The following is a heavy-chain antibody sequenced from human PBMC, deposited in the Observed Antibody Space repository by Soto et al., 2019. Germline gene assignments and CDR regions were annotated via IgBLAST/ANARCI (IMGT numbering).Heavy chain of an antibody. CDR1: GFTLTELS. CDR3: ATPRLRFLEWSLYYFDY. V-gene: IGHV1-24*01. Sequence: ASVKVSCKVSGFTLTELSMYWVRQSPGKGLEWMGGFDPEDGETIYAQKFQGRVTMTEDTSTDTAYMELSSLRSEGTAVYYCATPRLRFLEWSLYYFDYWGQGTLVTVSS. J-gene: IGHJ4*02. CDR2: FDPEDGET. D-gene: IGHD3-3*01.